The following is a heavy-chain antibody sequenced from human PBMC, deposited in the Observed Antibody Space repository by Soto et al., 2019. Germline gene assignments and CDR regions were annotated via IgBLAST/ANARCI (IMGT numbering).Heavy chain of an antibody. J-gene: IGHJ3*02. CDR1: GPSFGTTGVG. V-gene: IGHV2-5*01. D-gene: IGHD4-17*01. Sequence: QITLKQSGPTLVKPTQTLTLTCTASGPSFGTTGVGVGWISQPPVMALEGLALIYWNDDQRYSPSPKSSLTITKDTSKNQVVLTMTNVDPVDTATYYCASMSTVATAAFDIWGQGIMVTVPS. CDR3: ASMSTVATAAFDI. CDR2: IYWNDDQ.